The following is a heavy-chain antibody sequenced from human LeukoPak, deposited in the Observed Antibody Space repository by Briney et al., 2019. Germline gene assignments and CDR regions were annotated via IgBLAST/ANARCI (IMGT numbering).Heavy chain of an antibody. CDR3: AKDQEVYSYAFDY. CDR2: ISGSGGST. V-gene: IGHV3-23*01. CDR1: GFTFSSYA. J-gene: IGHJ4*02. Sequence: PGGSLRLSCAASGFTFSSYAMSWVRQAPGKGLEWVSAISGSGGSTYYADSVKGRFTISRDNSKNTLYLQMNSLRAEDTALYYCAKDQEVYSYAFDYWGQGTLVTVSS. D-gene: IGHD5-18*01.